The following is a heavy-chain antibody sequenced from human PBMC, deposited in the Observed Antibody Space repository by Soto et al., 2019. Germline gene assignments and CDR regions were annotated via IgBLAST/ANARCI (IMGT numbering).Heavy chain of an antibody. V-gene: IGHV1-69*06. CDR1: GVSFNNNG. Sequence: QVQLVQSGAEVKKPGSSVKVSCKTSGVSFNNNGIGWVRQAPGHGLEWMGGVSPPFRTSNYARKFQGRISIPADTSTGTVNMELSSMTSEDTDKSYCARVLYYGSGSYSPYGMDVWGQGTTVTVSS. J-gene: IGHJ6*02. D-gene: IGHD3-10*01. CDR3: ARVLYYGSGSYSPYGMDV. CDR2: VSPPFRTS.